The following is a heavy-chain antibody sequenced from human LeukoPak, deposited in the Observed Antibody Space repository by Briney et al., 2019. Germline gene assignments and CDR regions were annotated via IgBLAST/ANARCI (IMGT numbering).Heavy chain of an antibody. CDR3: ARDGREDSSSWYVNYYYGMDV. J-gene: IGHJ6*02. CDR1: GGTFSSYA. D-gene: IGHD6-13*01. V-gene: IGHV1-69*04. Sequence: SVKVSCKASGGTFSSYAIRWVRQAPGQGLEWMGRITPILGIANYAQKFQGRVTITADKSTSTAYMELSSLRSEDTAVYYCARDGREDSSSWYVNYYYGMDVWGQGTTVAVSS. CDR2: ITPILGIA.